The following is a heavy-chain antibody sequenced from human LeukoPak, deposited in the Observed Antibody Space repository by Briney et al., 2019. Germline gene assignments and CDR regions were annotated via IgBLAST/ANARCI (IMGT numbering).Heavy chain of an antibody. V-gene: IGHV4-4*09. CDR2: IHASGST. J-gene: IGHJ4*02. Sequence: SETLSLTCTVPDGSISNSFWNWVRQPPGKGLEWIAYIHASGSTNYNPAFKSRVTLSVDTSKSQFSLRLNSVTASDTAVYYCANSYDGKIVPFDNWGQGTLVTVSS. D-gene: IGHD4-23*01. CDR3: ANSYDGKIVPFDN. CDR1: DGSISNSF.